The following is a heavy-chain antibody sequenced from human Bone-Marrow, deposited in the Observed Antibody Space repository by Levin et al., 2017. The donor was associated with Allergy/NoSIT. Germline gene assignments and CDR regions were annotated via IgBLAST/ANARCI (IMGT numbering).Heavy chain of an antibody. V-gene: IGHV3-30*04. CDR1: GFTFSSYA. CDR2: ISYDGSNK. CDR3: ARGGTPGWGMDV. Sequence: GGSLRLSCAASGFTFSSYAMHWVRQAPGKGLEWVAVISYDGSNKYYADSVKGRFTISRDNSKNTLYLQMNSLRAEDTAVYYCARGGTPGWGMDVWGQGTTVTVSS. J-gene: IGHJ6*02. D-gene: IGHD2-15*01.